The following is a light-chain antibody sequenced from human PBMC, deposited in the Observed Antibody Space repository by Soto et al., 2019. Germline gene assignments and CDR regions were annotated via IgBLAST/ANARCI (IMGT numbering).Light chain of an antibody. Sequence: EIVLTQSTGTLSLSPGERATLSCRASQNISSSSLAWYQQKPGQAPRLLIHAASSRATRIPDRFSGSGSGTDFTLTISRLEPEDFAVYYCQQYGGSALYTFGQGTKLEIK. J-gene: IGKJ2*01. CDR1: QNISSSS. CDR3: QQYGGSALYT. CDR2: AAS. V-gene: IGKV3-20*01.